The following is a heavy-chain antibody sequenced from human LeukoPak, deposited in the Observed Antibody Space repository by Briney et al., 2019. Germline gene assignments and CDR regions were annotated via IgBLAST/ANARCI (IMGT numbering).Heavy chain of an antibody. CDR2: IYSGGST. J-gene: IGHJ6*03. Sequence: GGSLRLSCAASGFTVSSNYMSWVRQAPGKGLEWVSVIYSGGSTYYADSVKGRFTISRDNSKNTLYLQMNSLKTEDTAVYYCTTLRGDCSGGSCYYYYYYMDVWGKGTTVTVSS. CDR3: TTLRGDCSGGSCYYYYYYMDV. D-gene: IGHD2-15*01. V-gene: IGHV3-66*01. CDR1: GFTVSSNY.